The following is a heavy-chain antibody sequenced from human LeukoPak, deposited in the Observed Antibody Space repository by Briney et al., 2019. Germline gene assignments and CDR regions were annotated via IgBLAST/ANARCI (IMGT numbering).Heavy chain of an antibody. CDR3: ARRELLSTPDASDI. CDR2: IYYSGST. V-gene: IGHV4-39*01. J-gene: IGHJ3*02. D-gene: IGHD3-10*01. CDR1: GGSISSSSYY. Sequence: PSETLSLTCTVSGGSISSSSYYWGWIRQPPGKGLEWIGSIYYSGSTYYNPSLESRVTISVDTSKNQFSLKVSSVTAADTAVYYCARRELLSTPDASDIWGQGTMVTVSS.